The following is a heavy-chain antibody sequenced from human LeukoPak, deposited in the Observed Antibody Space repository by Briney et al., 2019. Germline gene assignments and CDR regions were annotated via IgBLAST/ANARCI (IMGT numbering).Heavy chain of an antibody. V-gene: IGHV4-4*07. CDR2: FHSSGSTSGST. J-gene: IGHJ4*02. Sequence: SETLSLTCTVSGGSISSYSWSWIRQPAGKGLEWIGRFHSSGSTSGSTNYNPTLKSRVSMSVDTSKNQFSLKLNSVSAADTAVYYCASSPSHDFGDYADYFDFWGQGTLVTVSS. CDR1: GGSISSYS. CDR3: ASSPSHDFGDYADYFDF. D-gene: IGHD4-17*01.